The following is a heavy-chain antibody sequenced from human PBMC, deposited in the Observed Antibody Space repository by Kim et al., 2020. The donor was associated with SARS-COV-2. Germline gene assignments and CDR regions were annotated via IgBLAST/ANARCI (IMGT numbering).Heavy chain of an antibody. CDR3: AKEYSSSWYGPYFDY. Sequence: GGSLRLSCAVSGFTFSSYAMSWVRQAPGKGLEWVSAISGSGGSIYYADSVKGRFTISRDNSKNTLYLQMNSLRAEDTAVYYCAKEYSSSWYGPYFDYWGQGTLVTVSA. D-gene: IGHD6-13*01. V-gene: IGHV3-23*01. CDR1: GFTFSSYA. CDR2: ISGSGGSI. J-gene: IGHJ4*02.